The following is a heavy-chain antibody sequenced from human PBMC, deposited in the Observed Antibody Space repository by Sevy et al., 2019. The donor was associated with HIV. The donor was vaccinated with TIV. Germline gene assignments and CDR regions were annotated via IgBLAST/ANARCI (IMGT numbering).Heavy chain of an antibody. CDR1: GFSFSTHA. V-gene: IGHV3-30*03. D-gene: IGHD6-19*01. J-gene: IGHJ4*02. Sequence: GGSLRLSCAASGFSFSTHAMNWVRQAPGMGLEWVAVISFDGSDKYYTDSVKGRFTISRDDSKNTLLLQVSSLRAEDTAVYYCARDAGYSTVWYPGYWGQRTLVTVSS. CDR3: ARDAGYSTVWYPGY. CDR2: ISFDGSDK.